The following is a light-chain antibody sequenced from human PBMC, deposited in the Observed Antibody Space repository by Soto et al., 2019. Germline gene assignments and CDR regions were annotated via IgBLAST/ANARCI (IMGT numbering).Light chain of an antibody. V-gene: IGLV1-40*01. CDR3: QSHDTSLSGSRV. CDR1: SSNIGAGYD. J-gene: IGLJ1*01. CDR2: GNN. Sequence: QSELTQPPSVSGAPGQRVTISCTGSSSNIGAGYDVHWYQQLPGTAPKLLIYGNNNRPSGVPDRFSGSKSGTSASLAITGLLPEDEADYYCQSHDTSLSGSRVFGTGTKLTVL.